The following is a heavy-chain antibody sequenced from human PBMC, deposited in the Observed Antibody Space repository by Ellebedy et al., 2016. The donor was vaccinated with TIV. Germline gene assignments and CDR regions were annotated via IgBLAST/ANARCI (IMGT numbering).Heavy chain of an antibody. CDR1: GFSISTYW. V-gene: IGHV3-7*01. J-gene: IGHJ4*02. CDR2: IKEDGSDA. CDR3: ASGQQRLDF. D-gene: IGHD5-18*01. Sequence: PGGSLRLSCVASGFSISTYWMTWVRLAPGKGLEWVANIKEDGSDADYVDSVKGRLTISRDNAKNSVYLEMKRLRVEDTAVYHFASGQQRLDFWGQGTLVTVSS.